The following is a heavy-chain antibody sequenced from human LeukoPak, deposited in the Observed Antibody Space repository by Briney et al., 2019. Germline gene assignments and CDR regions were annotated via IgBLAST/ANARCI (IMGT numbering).Heavy chain of an antibody. CDR1: GGTFSSYA. J-gene: IGHJ4*02. CDR2: MNPISGNT. D-gene: IGHD6-25*01. CDR3: VRGAKCSGADCDSTKEYVYYFDY. V-gene: IGHV1-8*03. Sequence: ASVKVSCEASGGTFSSYAISWVRQAPGQGLEWMGWMNPISGNTGFAQKFQGRVTITRITSISTAYMEMSSLRSDDTAVYYCVRGAKCSGADCDSTKEYVYYFDYWGQGTLVTVSS.